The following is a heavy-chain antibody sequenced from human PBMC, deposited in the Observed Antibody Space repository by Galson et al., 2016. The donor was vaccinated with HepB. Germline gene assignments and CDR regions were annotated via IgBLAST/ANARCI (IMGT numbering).Heavy chain of an antibody. Sequence: SVKVSCKASGYTFTGYYMHWVRQAPGQGLECLGWINPNNGATNYAQKFQGRVTMTRGTSISTAYMALSRMRSDDTAVYYCARQAGGVGTSQMWFDPWGQGTQVTVSS. V-gene: IGHV1-2*02. J-gene: IGHJ5*02. CDR3: ARQAGGVGTSQMWFDP. CDR1: GYTFTGYY. D-gene: IGHD2-21*02. CDR2: INPNNGAT.